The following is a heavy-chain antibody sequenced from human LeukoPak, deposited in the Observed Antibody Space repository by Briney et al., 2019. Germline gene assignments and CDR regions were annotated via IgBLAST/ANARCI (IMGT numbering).Heavy chain of an antibody. D-gene: IGHD2-2*01. Sequence: GGSLRLSCAASGFTFNLYWMTWVRQAPGKGLEWVSAISGSGGSTYYADSVKGRFTISRDNSKNTLYLQMNSLRAEDTAVYYCAKDELAGRYCSSTSCYLEPSYWGQGTLVTVSS. CDR1: GFTFNLYW. V-gene: IGHV3-23*01. CDR2: ISGSGGST. CDR3: AKDELAGRYCSSTSCYLEPSY. J-gene: IGHJ4*02.